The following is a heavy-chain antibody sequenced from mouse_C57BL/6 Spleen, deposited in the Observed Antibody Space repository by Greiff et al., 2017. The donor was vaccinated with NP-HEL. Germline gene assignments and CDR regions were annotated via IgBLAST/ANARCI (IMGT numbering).Heavy chain of an antibody. D-gene: IGHD3-3*01. CDR2: IYPRDGST. Sequence: QVQLQQSGPELVKPGASVKLSCKASGYTFTSYDINWVKQRPGQGLEWIGWIYPRDGSTTYNEKFKGKATLTVDTSSSTAYMELHTLTSEDSSVYFCARGEGLDYWGQGTTLTVSS. J-gene: IGHJ2*01. V-gene: IGHV1-85*01. CDR1: GYTFTSYD. CDR3: ARGEGLDY.